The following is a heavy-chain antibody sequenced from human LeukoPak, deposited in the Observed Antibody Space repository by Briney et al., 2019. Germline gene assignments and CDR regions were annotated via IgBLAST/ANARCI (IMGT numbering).Heavy chain of an antibody. V-gene: IGHV1-18*01. CDR1: GGTFSSYA. CDR3: ARDTLEGWYFDY. J-gene: IGHJ4*02. CDR2: ISAYNGNT. Sequence: ASVKVSCKASGGTFSSYAISWVRQAPGQGLEWMGWISAYNGNTNYAQKLQGRVTMTTDTSTSTAYMELRSLRSDDTAVYYCARDTLEGWYFDYWGQGTLVTVSS. D-gene: IGHD6-19*01.